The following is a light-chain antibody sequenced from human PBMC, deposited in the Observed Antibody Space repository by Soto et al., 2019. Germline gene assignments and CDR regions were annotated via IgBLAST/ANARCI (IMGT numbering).Light chain of an antibody. Sequence: LTQPRSVSGSPGQSVTISCTGTSSDVGGYNYVSWYQQHPGKAPKLMIYDVSKRPSGVPDRFSGSKSGNTASLTISGLQAEDEADYYCCSYAGSYTDVFGTGTKVTVL. CDR3: CSYAGSYTDV. CDR1: SSDVGGYNY. V-gene: IGLV2-11*01. CDR2: DVS. J-gene: IGLJ1*01.